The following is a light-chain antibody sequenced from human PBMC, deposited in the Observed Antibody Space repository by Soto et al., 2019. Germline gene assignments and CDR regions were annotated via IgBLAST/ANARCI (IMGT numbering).Light chain of an antibody. CDR3: MQGTHWPT. CDR2: KVS. J-gene: IGKJ1*01. Sequence: EIVLTQSPDTLSLSPGERATLSCRASQSVSSSYLAWYQQKPGQAPRLLIYKVSNRESGVPDRFSGSGSGTEFTLRISTVEAEDVGVYYCMQGTHWPTFGQGTKVDI. V-gene: IGKV3D-20*02. CDR1: QSVSSSY.